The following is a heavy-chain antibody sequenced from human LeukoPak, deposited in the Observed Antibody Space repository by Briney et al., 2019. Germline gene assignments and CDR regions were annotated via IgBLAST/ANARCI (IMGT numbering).Heavy chain of an antibody. Sequence: ASVKVSCKASGYTFTSYDINWVRQATGQGLEWMGWMNPNSGNTGYAQKFQGRVTMTRNTSISTAYMELSSLRSEDTAVYYCARGYRVLEWLLGRMTRYYFDYWGQGNLVTVSS. CDR2: MNPNSGNT. J-gene: IGHJ4*02. D-gene: IGHD3-3*01. V-gene: IGHV1-8*01. CDR1: GYTFTSYD. CDR3: ARGYRVLEWLLGRMTRYYFDY.